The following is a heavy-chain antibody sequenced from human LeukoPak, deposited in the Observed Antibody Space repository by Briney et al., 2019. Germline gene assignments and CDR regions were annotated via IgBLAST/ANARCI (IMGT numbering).Heavy chain of an antibody. J-gene: IGHJ4*02. CDR3: AREMSWGSGSYSD. Sequence: RSGGSLRLSCAASGFTFSSYSMNWVRQAPGEGLEWVSSISSSSSYIYYADSVKGRFTISRDNAKNSLYLQMNSLRAEDTAVYYCAREMSWGSGSYSDWGQGTLVTVSS. V-gene: IGHV3-21*01. CDR2: ISSSSSYI. D-gene: IGHD3-10*01. CDR1: GFTFSSYS.